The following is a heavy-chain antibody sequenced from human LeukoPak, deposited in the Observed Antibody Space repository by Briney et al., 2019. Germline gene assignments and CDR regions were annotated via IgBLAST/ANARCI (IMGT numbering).Heavy chain of an antibody. CDR1: GYTFTGYY. V-gene: IGHV1-2*02. Sequence: GASVKVSCKASGYTFTGYYMHWVRQAPGQGLEWMGWINPNSGGTNYAQKFQGRVTMTRDTSISTAYMELSRLRSEDTAVYYCARGHYDFLTGYSFDYWGQGTLVTVSS. CDR2: INPNSGGT. CDR3: ARGHYDFLTGYSFDY. J-gene: IGHJ4*02. D-gene: IGHD3-9*01.